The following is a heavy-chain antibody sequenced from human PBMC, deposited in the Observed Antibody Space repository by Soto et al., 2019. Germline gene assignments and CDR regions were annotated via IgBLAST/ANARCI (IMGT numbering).Heavy chain of an antibody. CDR3: ARHGITGSYYDAFDI. Sequence: SDDLSPTYTDSGRPIRISRCHMRWIQHPPGKGLELIASINYSRTTYYNPSLKSRVTLSVDTSKNQFALKLSSVTAAETAVYYCARHGITGSYYDAFDIWGHGTMVTGS. D-gene: IGHD1-26*01. J-gene: IGHJ3*02. CDR2: INYSRTT. V-gene: IGHV4-39*01. CDR1: GRPIRISRCH.